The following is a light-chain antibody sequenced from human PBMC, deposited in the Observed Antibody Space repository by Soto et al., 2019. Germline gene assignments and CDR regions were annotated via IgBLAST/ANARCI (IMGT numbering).Light chain of an antibody. J-gene: IGLJ1*01. CDR3: HSYGGSNNYV. CDR2: EVE. CDR1: SSDVGGSDY. Sequence: QSVLTQSASVSGSPGQSITISCTGTSSDVGGSDYVSWYQQHPDKAPKLIISEVEKRPPGVPGRFSGSKSGNTASLTVSGLQADDEADYYCHSYGGSNNYVFGTGTKVTVL. V-gene: IGLV2-8*01.